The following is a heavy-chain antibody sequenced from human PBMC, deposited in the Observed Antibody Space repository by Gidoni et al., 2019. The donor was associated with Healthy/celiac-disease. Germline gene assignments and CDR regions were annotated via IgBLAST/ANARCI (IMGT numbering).Heavy chain of an antibody. CDR3: AADAYCSSTSCYGPGDYYYGMDV. V-gene: IGHV1-58*01. J-gene: IGHJ6*02. D-gene: IGHD2-2*01. CDR1: GFTFTSSA. CDR2: IVVGSGNT. Sequence: QMQLVQSGPEVKKPGPSVKVSCKASGFTFTSSAVQWVRQARGQRLEWIGWIVVGSGNTNYAQKFQERVTITRDMSTSTAYMELSSLRSEDTAVYYCAADAYCSSTSCYGPGDYYYGMDVWGQGTTVTVSS.